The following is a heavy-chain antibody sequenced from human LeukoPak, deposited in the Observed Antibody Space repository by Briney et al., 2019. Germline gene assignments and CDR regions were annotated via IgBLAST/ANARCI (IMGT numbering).Heavy chain of an antibody. CDR3: ARSYESHYGMDV. V-gene: IGHV1-69*13. Sequence: GASVKVSCKASGGTFSSYAISWVRQAPGQGLEWMGGIIPIFGTANYAQKFQGRVAITADESTSTACMELSSLRSEDTAVYYCARSYESHYGMDVWGQGTTVTVSS. CDR1: GGTFSSYA. CDR2: IIPIFGTA. D-gene: IGHD3-3*01. J-gene: IGHJ6*02.